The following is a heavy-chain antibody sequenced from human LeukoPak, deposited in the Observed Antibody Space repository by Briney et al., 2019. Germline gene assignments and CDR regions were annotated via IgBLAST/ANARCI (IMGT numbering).Heavy chain of an antibody. CDR2: INPNSGGT. CDR1: GYTFTGYY. V-gene: IGHV1-2*02. Sequence: ASVKVSGKASGYTFTGYYMHWELQAPGQGLEWMGWINPNSGGTNYAQKFQGRVTMTRDTSISTAYMELSRLRSDDTAVYYCARATEGYSYAYYFDYWGQGTLVTVSS. J-gene: IGHJ4*02. CDR3: ARATEGYSYAYYFDY. D-gene: IGHD5-18*01.